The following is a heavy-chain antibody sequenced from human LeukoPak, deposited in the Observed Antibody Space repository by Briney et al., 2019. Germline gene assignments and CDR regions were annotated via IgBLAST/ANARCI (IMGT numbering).Heavy chain of an antibody. CDR1: GYTFSTYG. D-gene: IGHD2-2*01. V-gene: IGHV1-8*03. CDR3: ARAIRYQLLSDY. CDR2: MNPNSANT. Sequence: ASVKVSCKTSGYTFSTYGINWLRQAAGQGLEWMGWMNPNSANTGFAQKFQGRAAITRDTSTATAHLELSSLTSEDTAVYYCARAIRYQLLSDYWGQGTLVTVSS. J-gene: IGHJ4*02.